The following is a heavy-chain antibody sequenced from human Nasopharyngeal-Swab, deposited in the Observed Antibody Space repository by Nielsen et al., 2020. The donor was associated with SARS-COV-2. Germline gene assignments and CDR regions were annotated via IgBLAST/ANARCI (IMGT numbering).Heavy chain of an antibody. CDR2: INHSGST. V-gene: IGHV4-34*01. J-gene: IGHJ3*02. D-gene: IGHD1-7*01. CDR3: ARGEGITGTTPGAFDI. Sequence: CPAAGRGVEWIGEINHSGSTNYNPSLKSRVTISVDTSKNQFSLKLSSVTAADTAVYYCARGEGITGTTPGAFDIWGQGTMVTVSS.